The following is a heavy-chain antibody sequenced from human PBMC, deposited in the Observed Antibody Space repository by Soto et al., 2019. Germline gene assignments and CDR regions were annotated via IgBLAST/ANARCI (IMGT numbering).Heavy chain of an antibody. CDR3: AAVEYCSGGSCYTDYYYGMDV. CDR2: IVVGSGNT. CDR1: GFTFTSSA. D-gene: IGHD2-15*01. Sequence: GASVKVSCKASGFTFTSSAVQWVRQARGQRLEWIGWIVVGSGNTNYAQKFQERVTITRDMSTSTAYMELSSLRSEDTAVYYCAAVEYCSGGSCYTDYYYGMDVWGQGTTVTV. J-gene: IGHJ6*02. V-gene: IGHV1-58*01.